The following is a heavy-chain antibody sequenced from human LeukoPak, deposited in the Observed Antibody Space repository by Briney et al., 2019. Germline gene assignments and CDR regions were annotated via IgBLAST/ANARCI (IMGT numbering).Heavy chain of an antibody. J-gene: IGHJ4*02. V-gene: IGHV3-30*18. Sequence: GGSLRLSCAASGFTFSSYGMHWVRQAPDKGLEWVAVISYDGSNKYYADSVKGRFTISRDNSKNTLYLQMNSLRAEDTAVYYCAKDSERYFDWPYYFDYWGQGTLVTVSS. CDR3: AKDSERYFDWPYYFDY. CDR1: GFTFSSYG. D-gene: IGHD3-9*01. CDR2: ISYDGSNK.